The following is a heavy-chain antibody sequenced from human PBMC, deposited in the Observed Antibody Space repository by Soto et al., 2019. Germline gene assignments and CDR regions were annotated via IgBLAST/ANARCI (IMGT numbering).Heavy chain of an antibody. D-gene: IGHD6-13*01. J-gene: IGHJ6*02. Sequence: VQLVESGGGLVTPGGPLTLPCAASGLSFSPPWMNWVRQAPGKGLEWVGLIKSKGGGGTADYAAPVKGRFIISRDDSKNTIYLQMNSLKPEDTALYYCIWQQDFYYGRAVWGQGTTVTVSS. CDR1: GLSFSPPW. CDR2: IKSKGGGGTA. CDR3: IWQQDFYYGRAV. V-gene: IGHV3-15*07.